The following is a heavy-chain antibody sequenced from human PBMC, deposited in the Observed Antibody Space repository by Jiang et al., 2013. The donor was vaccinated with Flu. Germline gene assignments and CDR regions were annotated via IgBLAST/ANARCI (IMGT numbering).Heavy chain of an antibody. D-gene: IGHD1-26*01. CDR3: ARGLGATRGLDY. CDR2: INADNGNT. V-gene: IGHV1-3*01. Sequence: ASGFTFGMYAMHWVRQAPGQRLEWMGWINADNGNTRYSQKFQGRVTISRDTSATTVYMELRSLRSEDTALYYCARGLGATRGLDYWGQGALVTVSS. J-gene: IGHJ4*02. CDR1: GFTFGMYA.